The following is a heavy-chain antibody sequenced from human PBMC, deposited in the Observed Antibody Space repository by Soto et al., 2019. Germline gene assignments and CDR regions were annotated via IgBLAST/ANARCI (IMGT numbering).Heavy chain of an antibody. J-gene: IGHJ4*02. Sequence: QVQLVQSGAEVKEPGASVKVSCKASGYTFANDYIHWVRQVPGQGLEWMGRIKPSGGATLYAQKSQGRVTMTRDTSTNTPYMDLMSLSSDDTAMYYCSRYTMSMSVVAPTPFDFWGQGTLVTVSS. D-gene: IGHD2-15*01. CDR3: SRYTMSMSVVAPTPFDF. CDR1: GYTFANDY. V-gene: IGHV1-46*01. CDR2: IKPSGGAT.